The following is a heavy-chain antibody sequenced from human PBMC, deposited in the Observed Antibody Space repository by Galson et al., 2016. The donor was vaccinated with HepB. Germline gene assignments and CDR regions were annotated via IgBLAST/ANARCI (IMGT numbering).Heavy chain of an antibody. Sequence: SLRLSCAASGFTFSSYWMHWVRQAPGKGLEWVSGISWNSGSIGYADSVKGRFTISRDNAKNSLYLQMNSLRAEDTALYYCAKGSHPYSSSWYVGWFDPWGQGTLVTVSS. D-gene: IGHD6-13*01. CDR2: ISWNSGSI. J-gene: IGHJ5*02. CDR1: GFTFSSYW. V-gene: IGHV3-9*01. CDR3: AKGSHPYSSSWYVGWFDP.